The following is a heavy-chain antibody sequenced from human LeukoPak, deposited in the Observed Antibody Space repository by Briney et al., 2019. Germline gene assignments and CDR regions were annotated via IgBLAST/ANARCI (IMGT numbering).Heavy chain of an antibody. CDR1: GFTFSSYA. CDR3: AKSSYYDSSGYYREYYFDY. V-gene: IGHV3-30-3*02. CDR2: ISYDGSNK. J-gene: IGHJ4*02. Sequence: AGGSLRLSCAASGFTFSSYAMHWVRQAPGKGLEWVAVISYDGSNKYYADSVKGRFTISRDNSKSTLFLQMSSLRAEDTAVYYCAKSSYYDSSGYYREYYFDYWGQGTLVTVSS. D-gene: IGHD3-22*01.